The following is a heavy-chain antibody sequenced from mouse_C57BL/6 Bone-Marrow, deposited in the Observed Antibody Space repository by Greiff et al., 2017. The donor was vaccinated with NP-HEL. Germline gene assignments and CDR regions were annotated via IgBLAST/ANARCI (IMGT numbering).Heavy chain of an antibody. D-gene: IGHD2-4*01. CDR1: GFSLTSYG. V-gene: IGHV2-6*03. CDR3: ARSSNDYDGTGYFDY. J-gene: IGHJ2*01. CDR2: IWSDGST. Sequence: VKLVESGPGLVAPSQSLSITCTVSGFSLTSYGVHWVRQPPGKGLEWLVVIWSDGSTTYNSALKSRLSISKDNSKSQVFLKMNSLQTDDTAMYYCARSSNDYDGTGYFDYWGQGTTLTVSS.